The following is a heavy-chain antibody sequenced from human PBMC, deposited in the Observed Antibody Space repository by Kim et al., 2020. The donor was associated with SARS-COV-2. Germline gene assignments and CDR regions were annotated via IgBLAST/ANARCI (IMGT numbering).Heavy chain of an antibody. CDR3: ARKGLGSPDI. CDR2: ISSSSSYR. D-gene: IGHD6-19*01. Sequence: GGSLRLSCAASGFTFSSYSMNWVRQAPGKGLEWVSSISSSSSYRYYADSVKGRFTISRDNAKNSLYLQMNSLRAEDTAVYYCARKGLGSPDIWGQGTMVTVSS. CDR1: GFTFSSYS. J-gene: IGHJ3*02. V-gene: IGHV3-21*01.